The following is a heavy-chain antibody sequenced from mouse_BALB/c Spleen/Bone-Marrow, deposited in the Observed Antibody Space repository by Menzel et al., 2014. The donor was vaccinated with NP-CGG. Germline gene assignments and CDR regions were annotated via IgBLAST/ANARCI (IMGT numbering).Heavy chain of an antibody. J-gene: IGHJ3*01. Sequence: VQLQQSGPELVKPGASVKISCKASGYTFTDYYINWVKQKPGQGLEWIGWIYPRNNNTKYNERFKDKATLTVDTPSSTAYMQLSSLTSEDTAVYVCARGITTATFAYWGQGTLVTVSA. D-gene: IGHD1-2*01. V-gene: IGHV1-84*02. CDR2: IYPRNNNT. CDR3: ARGITTATFAY. CDR1: GYTFTDYY.